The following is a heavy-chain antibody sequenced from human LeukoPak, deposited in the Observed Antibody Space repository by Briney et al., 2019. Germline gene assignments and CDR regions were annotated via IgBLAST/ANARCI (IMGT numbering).Heavy chain of an antibody. D-gene: IGHD5-12*01. CDR1: GFTFSNAW. CDR3: ATDGSEYDFDY. Sequence: KPGGSLRLSCAGSGFTFSNAWMSWVRQAPGKGLEWVGRIKSKTDGGTIEYAAPVKGRFSISRDDSKNTLYLQTNSLKTEDTAVYYCATDGSEYDFDYWGQGTLVTVSS. V-gene: IGHV3-15*01. J-gene: IGHJ4*02. CDR2: IKSKTDGGTI.